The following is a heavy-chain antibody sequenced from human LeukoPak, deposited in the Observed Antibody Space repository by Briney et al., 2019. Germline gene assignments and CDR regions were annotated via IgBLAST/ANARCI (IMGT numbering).Heavy chain of an antibody. CDR3: TRESGAFSTFGF. V-gene: IGHV4-4*02. CDR1: GGSILTTNW. J-gene: IGHJ4*02. Sequence: PSETLSLTCAVSGGSILTTNWWSWGRQPPGKGLEWIREVHLSGASNYNPSLKSRVNMSIDKSKNQLSLELTSVTAADTAIYYCTRESGAFSTFGFWGQGTLVTVSS. D-gene: IGHD1-26*01. CDR2: VHLSGAS.